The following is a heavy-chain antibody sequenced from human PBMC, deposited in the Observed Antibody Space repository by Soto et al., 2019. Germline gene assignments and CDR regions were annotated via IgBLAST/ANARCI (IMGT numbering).Heavy chain of an antibody. V-gene: IGHV4-31*03. Sequence: PSGPLALTCTVSGDSISNSNYYWSWIRQHPGKCLEWIGYIYHSGSTYYNPSLESRLTISVDTSKNQFSLKLRSVTAADTAVYYCARDRYYYDSEGYYYFFDYWGRGTLVTVSS. CDR2: IYHSGST. CDR3: ARDRYYYDSEGYYYFFDY. D-gene: IGHD3-22*01. CDR1: GDSISNSNYY. J-gene: IGHJ4*02.